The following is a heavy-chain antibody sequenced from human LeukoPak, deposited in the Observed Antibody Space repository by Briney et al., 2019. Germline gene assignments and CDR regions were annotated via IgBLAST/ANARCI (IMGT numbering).Heavy chain of an antibody. D-gene: IGHD2-21*02. J-gene: IGHJ4*02. V-gene: IGHV1-69*13. CDR1: GGTFSSYA. CDR2: IIPIFGTA. CDR3: ARDPGGDGYYFDY. Sequence: ASVKVSCKASGGTFSSYAISWVRQAPGQGPEWMGGIIPIFGTANYAQKFQGRVTITADESTSTAYMELSSLRSEDMAVYYCARDPGGDGYYFDYWGQGTLVTVSS.